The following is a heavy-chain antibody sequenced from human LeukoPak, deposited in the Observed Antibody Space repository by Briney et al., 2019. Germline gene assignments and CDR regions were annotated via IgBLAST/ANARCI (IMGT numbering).Heavy chain of an antibody. Sequence: GESLKISWKGSGYSFTTYWISWVRQMPGKGLEWMGRLDPSDSYTNYSPSFQGHVTISADKSISTAFLQWSSLKASDTAMYYCGRLGSSDWYGGVGMDVWGKGTTVTVSS. CDR3: GRLGSSDWYGGVGMDV. CDR1: GYSFTTYW. CDR2: LDPSDSYT. D-gene: IGHD6-19*01. J-gene: IGHJ6*04. V-gene: IGHV5-10-1*01.